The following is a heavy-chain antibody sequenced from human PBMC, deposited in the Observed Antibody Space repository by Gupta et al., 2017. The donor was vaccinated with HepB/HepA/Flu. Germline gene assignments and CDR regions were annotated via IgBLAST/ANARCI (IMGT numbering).Heavy chain of an antibody. V-gene: IGHV4-34*01. J-gene: IGHJ5*02. D-gene: IGHD3-10*01. CDR2: INHSGST. Sequence: GLEWIGEINHSGSTNYNPSLKSRVTISVDTSKNQFSLKLSSVTAADTAVYYCARGRTSRLLLWFGELYRNWFDPWGQGTLVTVSS. CDR3: ARGRTSRLLLWFGELYRNWFDP.